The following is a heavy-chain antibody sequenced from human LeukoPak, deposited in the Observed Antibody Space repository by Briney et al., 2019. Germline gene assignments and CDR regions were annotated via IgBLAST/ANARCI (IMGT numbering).Heavy chain of an antibody. CDR1: GFTFSGFV. D-gene: IGHD6-19*01. J-gene: IGHJ6*02. V-gene: IGHV3-23*01. CDR3: AKLRWLVQNGMDV. Sequence: PGGSLRLSCAASGFTFSGFVISWVRQAPGKGPQWVADISGSGGSTYYADSVKGRFTISRDNSKNTLYLQMNSLRAEDTAVYYCAKLRWLVQNGMDVWGQGTTVTVSS. CDR2: ISGSGGST.